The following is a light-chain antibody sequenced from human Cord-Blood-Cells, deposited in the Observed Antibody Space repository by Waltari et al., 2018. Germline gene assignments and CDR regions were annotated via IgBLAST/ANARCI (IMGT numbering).Light chain of an antibody. J-gene: IGKJ4*02. CDR3: QQRSNWRT. V-gene: IGKV3-11*01. CDR2: DAS. CDR1: QSVRRY. Sequence: EIVLTQSPATLSLAPGEIATLSCRASQSVRRYLAWYQQKPGQAPRLLIYDASNRATGIPTRFSGSGSGTDFTLTISSMEPEDFAVYYCQQRSNWRTFGGGTKVEIK.